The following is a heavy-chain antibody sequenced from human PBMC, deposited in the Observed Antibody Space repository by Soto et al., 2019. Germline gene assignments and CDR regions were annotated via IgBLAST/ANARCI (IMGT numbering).Heavy chain of an antibody. CDR3: ARALTSYSSSSPPSTGPKHYYYGMDV. V-gene: IGHV1-69*01. J-gene: IGHJ6*02. D-gene: IGHD6-6*01. Sequence: QVQLVQSGAEVKKPGSSVKVSCKASGGTFSSYAISWVRQAPGQGLEWMGGIIPIFGTANYAQKFQGRVTITADESTSTAYMELSSLRSEDTAVYYCARALTSYSSSSPPSTGPKHYYYGMDVWGQGTTVTVSS. CDR2: IIPIFGTA. CDR1: GGTFSSYA.